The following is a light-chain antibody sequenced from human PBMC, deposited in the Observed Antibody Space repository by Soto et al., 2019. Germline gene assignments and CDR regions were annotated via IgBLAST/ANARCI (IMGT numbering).Light chain of an antibody. V-gene: IGKV3-20*01. J-gene: IGKJ2*01. CDR1: QSVSTRY. Sequence: ESMLTQSPGTLSLSPGERATLSCRASQSVSTRYLAWYQQKPGQAPRLLIYGASIRAAGIPDRFSGSGSGTDFTLTIRRLEPEDFAVYYCHPFGSSPLAFTFGQGTKLEI. CDR3: HPFGSSPLAFT. CDR2: GAS.